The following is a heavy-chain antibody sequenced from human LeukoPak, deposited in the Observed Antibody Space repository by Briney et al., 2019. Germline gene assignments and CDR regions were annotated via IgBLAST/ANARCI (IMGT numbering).Heavy chain of an antibody. CDR3: AKLTTWNTHYPIDY. V-gene: IGHV3-53*01. CDR2: IFSSGPT. J-gene: IGHJ4*02. Sequence: GGSLRLSCAASGFNVSNNNMNWVRQAPGKGLEWVSVIFSSGPTYYADSVKGRFTISRDNSKNTLYLQMNNVRAEDTALYYCAKLTTWNTHYPIDYWGQGTLVTVSS. D-gene: IGHD4-17*01. CDR1: GFNVSNNN.